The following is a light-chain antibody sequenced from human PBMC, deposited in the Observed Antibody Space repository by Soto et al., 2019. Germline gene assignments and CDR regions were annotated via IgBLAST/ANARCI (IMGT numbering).Light chain of an antibody. J-gene: IGLJ1*01. CDR2: EVS. Sequence: QSALTQPASVSGSPGQSITISCTGTSSDVGSYNLVSWYQQHPGKAPKVMIYEVSKRPSGVSNRFSGSKSGYTASLTISGLQAEDEADYYCCSYAGNSTYVFGTGTKVTVL. V-gene: IGLV2-23*02. CDR3: CSYAGNSTYV. CDR1: SSDVGSYNL.